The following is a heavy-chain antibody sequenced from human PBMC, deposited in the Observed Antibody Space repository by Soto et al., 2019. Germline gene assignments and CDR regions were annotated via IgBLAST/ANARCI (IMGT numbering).Heavy chain of an antibody. CDR1: GYTFSSYH. V-gene: IGHV1-18*01. CDR2: ISAYNGNT. J-gene: IGHJ4*02. CDR3: ARDLPPVDD. Sequence: QIQLVQSGAEVKKPGASVKVSCKASGYTFSSYHITWVRQAPGQGLEWMGWISAYNGNTNYAQNLQGRVTMTTDPSTITAYMELRSLRSDDSAVYYCARDLPPVDDWGQGTLVTVSS.